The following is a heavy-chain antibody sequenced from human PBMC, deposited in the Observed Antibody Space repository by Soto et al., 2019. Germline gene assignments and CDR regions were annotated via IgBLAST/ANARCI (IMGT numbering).Heavy chain of an antibody. CDR1: GYTLTELF. D-gene: IGHD1-1*01. CDR2: FVPEDGET. CDR3: AAGPWKGMDV. V-gene: IGHV1-24*01. J-gene: IGHJ6*02. Sequence: ASVKVSCEFSGYTLTELFMHWVRQAPGKGLEWMGGFVPEDGETIYAQKFQGRVTMTEDTSTDTAYMELSSLRSEDTAVYYCAAGPWKGMDVWGQGTTVTVSS.